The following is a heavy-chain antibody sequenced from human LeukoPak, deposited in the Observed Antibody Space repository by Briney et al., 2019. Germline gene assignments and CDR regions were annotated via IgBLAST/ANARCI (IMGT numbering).Heavy chain of an antibody. D-gene: IGHD6-19*01. CDR1: GGTFSSYA. CDR2: IIPIFGTA. J-gene: IGHJ4*02. V-gene: IGHV1-69*13. Sequence: SVKVSCTASGGTFSSYAISWVRQAPGQGLEWMGGIIPIFGTANYAQKFQGRVTITADESTSTAYMELSSLRSEDTAVYYCAKVPVAVAISHYFDYWGQGTLVTVSS. CDR3: AKVPVAVAISHYFDY.